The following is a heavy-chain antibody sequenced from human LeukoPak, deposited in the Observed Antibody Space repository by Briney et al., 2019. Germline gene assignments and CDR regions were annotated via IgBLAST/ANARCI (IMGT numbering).Heavy chain of an antibody. CDR3: ARVKRDFWSGYYLDY. CDR2: IKQDGSEK. V-gene: IGHV3-7*01. CDR1: GFTFSSYW. J-gene: IGHJ4*02. Sequence: GGSLRLSCAASGFTFSSYWMSWVRQAPGKGLEWVANIKQDGSEKYYVDSVKGRFTISRDNAKNSLYLQTNSLRAEDTAVYYCARVKRDFWSGYYLDYWGQGTLVTVSS. D-gene: IGHD3-3*01.